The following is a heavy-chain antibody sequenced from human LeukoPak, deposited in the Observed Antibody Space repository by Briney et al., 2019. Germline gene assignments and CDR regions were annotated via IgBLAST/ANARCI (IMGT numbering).Heavy chain of an antibody. CDR3: ARVITVRGVIFDY. CDR2: INHSGST. V-gene: IGHV4-34*01. CDR1: GGSFSGYY. J-gene: IGHJ4*02. Sequence: ETLSLTCAVYGGSFSGYYWSWIRQPPGKGLEWIGEINHSGSTNYNPSLKSRVTISVDTSKNQFSLTLSSVTAADTAVYYCARVITVRGVIFDYWGQGTLVTVSS. D-gene: IGHD3-16*01.